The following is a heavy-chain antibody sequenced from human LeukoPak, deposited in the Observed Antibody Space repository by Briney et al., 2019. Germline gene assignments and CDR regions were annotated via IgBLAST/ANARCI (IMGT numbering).Heavy chain of an antibody. Sequence: GGSLRLSCAASGFIFSSYDMHWVRQATGKGLEWVSAIGTAGDTYYPGSVKGRFTISRENAKNSLYLQMNSLRAGDTAVYYCARASGLGRHFDYWGQGTLVTVSS. CDR3: ARASGLGRHFDY. CDR1: GFIFSSYD. J-gene: IGHJ4*02. D-gene: IGHD1-1*01. CDR2: IGTAGDT. V-gene: IGHV3-13*01.